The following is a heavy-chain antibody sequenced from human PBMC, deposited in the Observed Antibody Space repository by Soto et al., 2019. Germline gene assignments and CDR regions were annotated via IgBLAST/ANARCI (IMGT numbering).Heavy chain of an antibody. V-gene: IGHV2-5*02. Sequence: QITLKESGPTLVKPTQTLTVTCTFSGFSLSTSGVGVGWIRQPPGKALDWLALIYWDGDKRYSPSLKSRLTITKDTAKNQVVLSMTNMDPVDTATFYCAHKRDSSSFQHWGQGTLVTVSS. CDR3: AHKRDSSSFQH. CDR2: IYWDGDK. CDR1: GFSLSTSGVG. J-gene: IGHJ1*01. D-gene: IGHD6-13*01.